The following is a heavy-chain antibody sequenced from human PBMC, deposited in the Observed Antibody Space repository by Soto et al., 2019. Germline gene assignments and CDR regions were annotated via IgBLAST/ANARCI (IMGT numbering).Heavy chain of an antibody. CDR1: GGSVSSGSYY. Sequence: TLSLTCTVSGGSVSSGSYYWSWIRQPPGKGLEWIGYIYYSGSTNYNPSLKSRVTISVDTSKNQFSLKLSSVTAADTAVYYCASTYYYDSSGYPWSWFDPWGQGTLVTVSS. J-gene: IGHJ5*02. D-gene: IGHD3-22*01. V-gene: IGHV4-61*01. CDR3: ASTYYYDSSGYPWSWFDP. CDR2: IYYSGST.